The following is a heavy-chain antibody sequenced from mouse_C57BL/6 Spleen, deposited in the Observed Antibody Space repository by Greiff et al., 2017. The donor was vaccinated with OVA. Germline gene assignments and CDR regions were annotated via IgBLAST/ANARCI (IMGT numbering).Heavy chain of an antibody. Sequence: EVKLMESGGDLVKPGGSLKLSCAASGFTFSSYGMSWVRQTPDKRLEWVATISSGGSYTYYPDSVKGRFTISRDNAKNTLYLQMSSLKSEDTAMYYCARDEYYYAMDYWGQGTSVTVSS. CDR1: GFTFSSYG. CDR3: ARDEYYYAMDY. V-gene: IGHV5-6*01. CDR2: ISSGGSYT. J-gene: IGHJ4*01. D-gene: IGHD5-1*01.